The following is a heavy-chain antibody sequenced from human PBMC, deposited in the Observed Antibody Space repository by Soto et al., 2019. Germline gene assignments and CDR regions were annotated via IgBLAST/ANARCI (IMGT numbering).Heavy chain of an antibody. CDR3: ARSIPAAMYLDY. Sequence: GASLKVSCKASGYTFTSYDINWVRQATGQGLEWMGWMNPNSGNTGYAQKFQGRVTMTRNTSISTAYMELSSLRSEDTAVYYCARSIPAAMYLDYWGQGTLVTVSS. D-gene: IGHD2-2*01. CDR2: MNPNSGNT. J-gene: IGHJ4*02. V-gene: IGHV1-8*01. CDR1: GYTFTSYD.